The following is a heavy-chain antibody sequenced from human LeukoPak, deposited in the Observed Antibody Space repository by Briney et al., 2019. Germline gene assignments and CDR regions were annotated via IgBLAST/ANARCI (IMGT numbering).Heavy chain of an antibody. CDR3: ARHGGKQLDADWFDP. CDR1: GGSISSSSYY. J-gene: IGHJ5*02. CDR2: IYYSGST. D-gene: IGHD6-6*01. V-gene: IGHV4-39*01. Sequence: SETLSLTCTVSGGSISSSSYYWGWIRQPPGKGLEWIGSIYYSGSTYYNPSLKSRVTISVDTSKNQFSLKLSSVTAADTAVYYCARHGGKQLDADWFDPWGQGTLVTVSS.